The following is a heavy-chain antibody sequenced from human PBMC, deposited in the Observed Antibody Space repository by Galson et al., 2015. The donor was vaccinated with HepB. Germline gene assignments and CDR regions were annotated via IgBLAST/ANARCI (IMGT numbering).Heavy chain of an antibody. D-gene: IGHD2-21*01. J-gene: IGHJ6*02. CDR3: AREAFCGNDCSYGMDV. CDR2: ISSHGTYK. Sequence: SLRLSCADSTFTFSRFAMHWVRQAPGKGLEWVAVISSHGTYKYYGDSVKGRFTISRDNSNNTLFLQMNSLRTADTAVYYCAREAFCGNDCSYGMDVWGQGITVTVS. CDR1: TFTFSRFA. V-gene: IGHV3-30*04.